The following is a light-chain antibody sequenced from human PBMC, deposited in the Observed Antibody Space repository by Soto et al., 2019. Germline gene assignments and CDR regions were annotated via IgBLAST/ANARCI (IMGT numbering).Light chain of an antibody. CDR1: QGIRSW. CDR2: AAS. J-gene: IGKJ4*01. V-gene: IGKV1D-12*01. CDR3: QQSDTFPAT. Sequence: DIQMTQSPSSVSASVGDRVTITCRASQGIRSWLAWYQQRPGKAPKLLISAASSLQSAVTSRFLGSGSGTDFTLTISSLQPDDFATYYCQQSDTFPATFGGGTKVEIK.